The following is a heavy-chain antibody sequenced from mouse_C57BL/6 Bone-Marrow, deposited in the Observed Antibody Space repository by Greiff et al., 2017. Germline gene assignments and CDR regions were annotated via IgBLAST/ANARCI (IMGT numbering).Heavy chain of an antibody. Sequence: VQLVESGPGLVQPSQSLSITCTVSGFSLTSYGVHWVRQSPGKGLEWLGVIWSGGSTDYNAAFISRLSISKDNSKSQVFFKMNSLQADDTAIYYCARLYDDYDGFAYWGQGTLVTVSA. CDR3: ARLYDDYDGFAY. D-gene: IGHD2-4*01. V-gene: IGHV2-2*01. J-gene: IGHJ3*01. CDR2: IWSGGST. CDR1: GFSLTSYG.